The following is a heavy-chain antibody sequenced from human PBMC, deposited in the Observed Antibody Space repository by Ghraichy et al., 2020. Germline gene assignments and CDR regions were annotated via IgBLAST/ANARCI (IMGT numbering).Heavy chain of an antibody. V-gene: IGHV3-30*04. J-gene: IGHJ4*02. CDR1: GFTFSSYA. CDR2: ISYDGSNK. Sequence: LSLTCAASGFTFSSYAMHWVRQAPGKGLEWVAVISYDGSNKYYADSVKGRFTISRDNSKNTLYLQMNSLRAEDTAVYYCARRSGVTPLYYFDYWGQGTLVTVSS. CDR3: ARRSGVTPLYYFDY. D-gene: IGHD4-23*01.